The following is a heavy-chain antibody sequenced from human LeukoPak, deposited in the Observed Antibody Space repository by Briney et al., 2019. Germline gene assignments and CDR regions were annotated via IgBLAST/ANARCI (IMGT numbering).Heavy chain of an antibody. Sequence: PSETLSLTCTVSGGSISSYYWSWIRQPPGKGLEWIGYIYYSGSTNYNPSLKSRVTISVDTSKNQFSLKLSSVTAEDTAVYYCARAPFTVTYNFDYWGQGTLVAVSS. V-gene: IGHV4-59*01. CDR3: ARAPFTVTYNFDY. CDR1: GGSISSYY. J-gene: IGHJ4*02. CDR2: IYYSGST. D-gene: IGHD4-17*01.